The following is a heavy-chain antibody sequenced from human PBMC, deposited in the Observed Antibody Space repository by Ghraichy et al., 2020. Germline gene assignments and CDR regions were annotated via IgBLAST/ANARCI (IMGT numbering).Heavy chain of an antibody. D-gene: IGHD1-26*01. V-gene: IGHV3-23*01. J-gene: IGHJ4*02. CDR2: ISGSGGST. CDR1: GFTFSSYA. Sequence: GGSLRLSCAASGFTFSSYAMSWVRQAPGKGLEWVSAISGSGGSTYYADSVKGRFTISRDNSKNTLYLQMNSLRAEDTAVYYCAKDRPSPLVGATTPHSFDYWGQGTLVTVSS. CDR3: AKDRPSPLVGATTPHSFDY.